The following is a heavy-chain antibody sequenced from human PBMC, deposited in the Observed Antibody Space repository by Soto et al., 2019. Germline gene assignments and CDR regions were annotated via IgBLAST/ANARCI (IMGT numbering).Heavy chain of an antibody. J-gene: IGHJ3*02. Sequence: EAQLVESGGGLVQPGGSLRLSCAASGFTFSSFWMNWVRQTPGKGLEWVAHIKPDGSEKYFVDSVRGRFTISRDNATNSVYLQMNSLRAEVTAVYYCARGDMFRENDAFDIWGQGTMVTVSS. CDR3: ARGDMFRENDAFDI. V-gene: IGHV3-7*01. D-gene: IGHD3-10*02. CDR2: IKPDGSEK. CDR1: GFTFSSFW.